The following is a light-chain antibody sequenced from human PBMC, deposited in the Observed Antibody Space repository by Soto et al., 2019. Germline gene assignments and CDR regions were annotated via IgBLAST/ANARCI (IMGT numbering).Light chain of an antibody. V-gene: IGKV1D-12*01. CDR1: QAISTW. Sequence: DIQMTQSPSSVSASVGDRVTITCRASQAISTWLAWYQQKPGKAPKLLISAASNLQTGVPSRFSGSGSGTDFTLTISSLQPEDFATYYCQQANSFPRTFGQGTQVEIK. J-gene: IGKJ1*01. CDR2: AAS. CDR3: QQANSFPRT.